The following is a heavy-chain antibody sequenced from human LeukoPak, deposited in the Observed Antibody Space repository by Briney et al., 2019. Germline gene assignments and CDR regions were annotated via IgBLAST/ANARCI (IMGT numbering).Heavy chain of an antibody. CDR3: VRHDYDSSWGLDWFFDL. V-gene: IGHV4-59*08. Sequence: SETLSLTCTVSGDSIRSYYWSWIRQSPGKGLEWIAYIYYNGRTDYNPSLKGRVIISLDMSKSQVSLNLNSVTAADTAVYYCVRHDYDSSWGLDWFFDLWGRGTLVSVSA. J-gene: IGHJ2*01. D-gene: IGHD6-13*01. CDR2: IYYNGRT. CDR1: GDSIRSYY.